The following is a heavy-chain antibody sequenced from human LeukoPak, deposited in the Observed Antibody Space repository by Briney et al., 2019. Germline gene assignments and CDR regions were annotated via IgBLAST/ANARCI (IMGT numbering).Heavy chain of an antibody. J-gene: IGHJ3*02. CDR3: ARDLGILYDAFDI. CDR1: GFTFSSYA. CDR2: ITASGGNT. Sequence: GGSLRLSCAASGFTFSSYAMGWVRQAPGKGLEWVSAITASGGNTYYADSVKGRFTISRDNSKDTLYLQVNSLRAEDTAVYYCARDLGILYDAFDIWGQGTMVTVSS. V-gene: IGHV3-23*01. D-gene: IGHD2-15*01.